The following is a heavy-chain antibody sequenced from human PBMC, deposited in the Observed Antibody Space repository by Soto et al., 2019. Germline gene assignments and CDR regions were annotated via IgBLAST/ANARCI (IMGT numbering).Heavy chain of an antibody. CDR3: AKGSGSSRPYYFDH. Sequence: PGGSLRLSCAASGFTFSSYWMSWVRQAPGKGLEWVANIKQDGSEKYYVDSVKGRFTISRDNAKNSLYLQMNSLRAEDTAVYYCAKGSGSSRPYYFDHWGQGTPVTVSS. V-gene: IGHV3-7*03. J-gene: IGHJ4*02. CDR1: GFTFSSYW. D-gene: IGHD6-13*01. CDR2: IKQDGSEK.